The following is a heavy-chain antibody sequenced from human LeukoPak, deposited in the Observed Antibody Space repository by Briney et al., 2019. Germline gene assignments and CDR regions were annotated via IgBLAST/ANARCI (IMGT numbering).Heavy chain of an antibody. V-gene: IGHV3-21*01. CDR3: ARGDLYYYDSSGGDY. Sequence: GGSLRLSCAASGFTFSSYTMNWVRQAPGKGLEWVSSISTSSSYIYYADSVKGRFTISRDNAKNSLYLQMNSLRAEDTAVYYCARGDLYYYDSSGGDYWGQGTLVTVSS. J-gene: IGHJ4*02. CDR1: GFTFSSYT. D-gene: IGHD3-22*01. CDR2: ISTSSSYI.